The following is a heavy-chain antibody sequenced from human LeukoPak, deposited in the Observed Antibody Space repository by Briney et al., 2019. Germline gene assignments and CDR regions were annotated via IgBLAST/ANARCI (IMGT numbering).Heavy chain of an antibody. V-gene: IGHV4-4*02. Sequence: PGGSLRLSCAASGFTFASYVMSWVRQPPGKGLEWIGNIYYSGSTYYNPSLKSRVTISVDTSKNQFSLKLSSVTAADTAVYYCARGGTMIGYWYFDLWGRGTLVTVSS. J-gene: IGHJ2*01. CDR3: ARGGTMIGYWYFDL. D-gene: IGHD3-22*01. CDR1: GFTFASYV. CDR2: IYYSGST.